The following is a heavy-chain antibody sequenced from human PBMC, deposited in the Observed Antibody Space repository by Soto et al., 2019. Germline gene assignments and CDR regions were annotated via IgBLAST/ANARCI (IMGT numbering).Heavy chain of an antibody. CDR2: IYDSGST. J-gene: IGHJ4*02. Sequence: SETLSLTCTVSGGSVSSGLYFCSCIRQPPGKGLECIGYIYDSGSTNYNPSLKSRVTISVDTSKTQFSLKLRSVTAADTAVYYCARVVGYSGYDYWGQGTLVTVSS. V-gene: IGHV4-61*01. D-gene: IGHD5-12*01. CDR3: ARVVGYSGYDY. CDR1: GGSVSSGLYF.